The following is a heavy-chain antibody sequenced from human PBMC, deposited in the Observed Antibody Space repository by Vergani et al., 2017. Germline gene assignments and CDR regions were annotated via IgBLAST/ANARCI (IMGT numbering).Heavy chain of an antibody. V-gene: IGHV1-46*01. CDR2: INPSGGST. Sequence: QVQLVQSGAEVKKPGASVKVSCKASGYTFTSYYMHWVRQAPGQGLEWMGIINPSGGSTSYAQKFQGRVTITADKSTSTAYMELSSLRSEDTAVYYCARDQGGDDYYMDVWGKGTTVTVSS. D-gene: IGHD2-21*01. CDR3: ARDQGGDDYYMDV. CDR1: GYTFTSYY. J-gene: IGHJ6*03.